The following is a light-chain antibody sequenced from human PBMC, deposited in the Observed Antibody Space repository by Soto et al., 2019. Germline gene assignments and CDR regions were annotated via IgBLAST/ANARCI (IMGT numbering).Light chain of an antibody. CDR1: QSIRKD. Sequence: AIQMTQSPSSLSASVGDRVTITCRASQSIRKDLGWYQQKPGEAPKLLIYAASSLQTGVPSRFSGSGSGTDFTLAISSLQPEDFATYYCLQESSSPFTFGGGTKVQIK. J-gene: IGKJ4*01. V-gene: IGKV1-6*01. CDR3: LQESSSPFT. CDR2: AAS.